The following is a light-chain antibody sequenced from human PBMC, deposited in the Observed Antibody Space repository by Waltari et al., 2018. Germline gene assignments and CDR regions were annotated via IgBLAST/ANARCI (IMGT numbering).Light chain of an antibody. Sequence: DIVMTQSPATLSLSPGEAATLSCRASQNVGNSLAWYQHKPGQAPRLLIYDAANRASGIPARFSGSGSGTDFTLTISSLEPDDFAVYYCQQRSNWHTFGQGTRLEIK. CDR2: DAA. V-gene: IGKV3-11*01. CDR1: QNVGNS. CDR3: QQRSNWHT. J-gene: IGKJ2*01.